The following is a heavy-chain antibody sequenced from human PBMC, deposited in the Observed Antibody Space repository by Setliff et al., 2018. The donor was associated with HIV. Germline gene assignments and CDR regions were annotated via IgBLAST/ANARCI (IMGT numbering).Heavy chain of an antibody. Sequence: PSETLSLTCTVSGGSISTGVYYWSWIRQPADKALEWIGRISASGSTNYNPSLESRVTLSIDTSNNQFSLKLTSVTAADTAVYYCARVYSRSWFFFDHWDQGILVTVSS. J-gene: IGHJ4*02. D-gene: IGHD6-13*01. CDR1: GGSISTGVYY. V-gene: IGHV4-61*02. CDR3: ARVYSRSWFFFDH. CDR2: ISASGST.